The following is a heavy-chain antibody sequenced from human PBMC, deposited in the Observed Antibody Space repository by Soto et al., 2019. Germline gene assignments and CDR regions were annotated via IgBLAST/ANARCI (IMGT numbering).Heavy chain of an antibody. CDR2: IYWDDDK. CDR3: AHRVLRTVFGLVTTTAIYFDF. CDR1: GFSLTTSGVG. D-gene: IGHD3-3*01. Sequence: QITLNESGPTMVRPTETLTLTCRFSGFSLTTSGVGVGWIRQSPGKAPEWLALIYWDDDKRYSASLKSRLTLTNATSKNQVVLTVSDLDPTDTATYYCAHRVLRTVFGLVTTTAIYFDFWGQGTPVAVSS. J-gene: IGHJ4*02. V-gene: IGHV2-5*02.